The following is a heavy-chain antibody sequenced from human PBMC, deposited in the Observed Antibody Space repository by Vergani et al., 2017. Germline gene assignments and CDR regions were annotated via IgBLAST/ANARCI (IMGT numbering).Heavy chain of an antibody. J-gene: IGHJ4*02. Sequence: EVQLLESGGGLVQPGGSLRLSCAASGFTFSSYAMSWVRQAPGKGLEWVSAISGSGGSTYYADSVKGRFTISRDNSKNTLYLQMNSLRAEDTAVYYCAKDQRLVRQQLVLPYVYYWRQGTLVTVSS. CDR3: AKDQRLVRQQLVLPYVYY. CDR2: ISGSGGST. CDR1: GFTFSSYA. D-gene: IGHD6-13*01. V-gene: IGHV3-23*01.